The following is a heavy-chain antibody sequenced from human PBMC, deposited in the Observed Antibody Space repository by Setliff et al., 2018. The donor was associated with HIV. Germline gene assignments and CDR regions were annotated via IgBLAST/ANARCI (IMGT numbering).Heavy chain of an antibody. J-gene: IGHJ4*02. CDR1: GGSISSGHYY. CDR3: ARAVAASATSVVDY. Sequence: PSETLSLTCTVSGGSISSGHYYWSWVRQPAGKGLEWIGHIYMSRSTNYNPSLKSRVTISVDTSRDQFSLKLSSVTAADTAVYYCARAVAASATSVVDYWGQGIQVTVSS. CDR2: IYMSRST. D-gene: IGHD6-13*01. V-gene: IGHV4-61*09.